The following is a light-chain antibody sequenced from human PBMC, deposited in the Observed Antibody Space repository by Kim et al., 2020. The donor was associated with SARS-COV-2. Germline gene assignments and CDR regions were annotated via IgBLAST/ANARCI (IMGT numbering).Light chain of an antibody. V-gene: IGKV3-20*01. CDR1: QSVSSFY. Sequence: IVLTQSPGTLSLSPGERATLSCRASQSVSSFYLAWYQQKPGQAPRLLIYGASNRATGIPDRFSGSGSGTDFTLTISRLEPEDFAVYYCQQYGSSPKTFGGGTKLEI. CDR2: GAS. J-gene: IGKJ4*01. CDR3: QQYGSSPKT.